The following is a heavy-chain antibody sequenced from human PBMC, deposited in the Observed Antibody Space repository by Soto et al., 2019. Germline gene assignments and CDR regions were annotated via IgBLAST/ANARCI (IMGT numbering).Heavy chain of an antibody. V-gene: IGHV4-30-4*08. CDR3: VIFDYQLLFVGVGADYYMDV. Sequence: PSETLSLTCTVSGGSISSDYYHWTWIRQSPGKGLEWIGYIHHSGSILYNPSLKSRLTISVDTSKNQFSLHLTSVTAADTAVYYCVIFDYQLLFVGVGADYYMDVWGKGTTVTVSS. CDR1: GGSISSDYYH. J-gene: IGHJ6*03. CDR2: IHHSGSI. D-gene: IGHD2-2*01.